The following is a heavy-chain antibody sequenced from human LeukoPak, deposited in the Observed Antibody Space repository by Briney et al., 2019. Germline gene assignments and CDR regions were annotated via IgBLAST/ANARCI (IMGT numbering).Heavy chain of an antibody. J-gene: IGHJ4*02. CDR1: GGSVSSSGYF. V-gene: IGHV4-39*01. CDR2: IYDSGGT. D-gene: IGHD3-9*01. Sequence: PSETLSLTCTVSGGSVSSSGYFWGWIRQPPGKGLEWIGTIYDSGGTYYSPSLKSRVTISADTSKNQFSLKLSSVTAAGTAVYYCARRGVTGNALFDYWGQGTLVTVSS. CDR3: ARRGVTGNALFDY.